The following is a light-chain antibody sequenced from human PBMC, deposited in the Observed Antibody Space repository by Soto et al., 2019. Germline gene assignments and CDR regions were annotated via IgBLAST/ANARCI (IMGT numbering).Light chain of an antibody. V-gene: IGKV3-20*01. CDR2: DAS. Sequence: EIVLTQSPGTLSLSPGERATLSCRASQSVSSSYLAWYQQKPGQAPRLLIYDASSRATGIPDRFSGSGSGTDFTLTISRLEPEDFAVYYCHHRAFGQGTKV. CDR3: HHRA. J-gene: IGKJ1*01. CDR1: QSVSSSY.